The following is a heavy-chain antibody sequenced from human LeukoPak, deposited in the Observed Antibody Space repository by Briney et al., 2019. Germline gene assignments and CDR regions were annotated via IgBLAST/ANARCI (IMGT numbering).Heavy chain of an antibody. V-gene: IGHV3-48*03. Sequence: GGSLRLSCAASGFTFSSYEMHWVRQAPGKGLEWISYISSSGSTIYYADSVKGRFTISRDNGKNSLYLQMNSLRAEDTAVYYCARVHYNTAMVDIDYWGQGPVDTVSS. CDR3: ARVHYNTAMVDIDY. J-gene: IGHJ4*02. CDR2: ISSSGSTI. D-gene: IGHD5-18*01. CDR1: GFTFSSYE.